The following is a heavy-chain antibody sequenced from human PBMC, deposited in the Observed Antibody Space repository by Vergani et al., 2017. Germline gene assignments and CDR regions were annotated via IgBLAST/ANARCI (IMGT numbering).Heavy chain of an antibody. J-gene: IGHJ3*01. D-gene: IGHD2-21*01. CDR2: IYTSGAT. CDR3: ARDGGEYDKDALDV. CDR1: GGSFSTGGQS. V-gene: IGHV4-61*02. Sequence: QVQLQESGPGLVKPSETLSLTCTVSGGSFSTGGQSWTCLRQSAGKGLEWIGRIYTSGATNYNPSLRSRAIMSVDASKKPFSLKLTSVTASDTAVYYCARDGGEYDKDALDVWGQGTKVTVTS.